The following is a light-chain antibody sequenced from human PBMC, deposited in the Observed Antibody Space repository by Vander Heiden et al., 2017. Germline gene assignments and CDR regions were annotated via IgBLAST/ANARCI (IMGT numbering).Light chain of an antibody. Sequence: DIEMTQSPSTLSASVGDRVTITCRASQSISSWSCWYQQTPRKATKLLIYEASSLESGLPSRFSGSGSGTKFPLTISILQPDDFATYYCQQYNSYLYTFGQGTKLEIK. CDR2: EAS. CDR1: QSISSW. V-gene: IGKV1-5*03. CDR3: QQYNSYLYT. J-gene: IGKJ2*01.